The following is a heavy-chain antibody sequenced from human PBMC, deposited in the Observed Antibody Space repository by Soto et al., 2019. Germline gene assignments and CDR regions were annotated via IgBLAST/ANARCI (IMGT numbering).Heavy chain of an antibody. D-gene: IGHD2-15*01. J-gene: IGHJ6*02. V-gene: IGHV3-15*07. CDR1: GFTFNTAW. CDR3: TTGSVEGV. Sequence: EVQLVESGGGLVKPGGSLRLSCAASGFTFNTAWMNWVRQAPGEGLEWVGRIKTSADGGATDYAAPVQGRFTISRDDSKNALCLQMNSLKTEDTAVYYCTTGSVEGVWGQGTTVTVSS. CDR2: IKTSADGGAT.